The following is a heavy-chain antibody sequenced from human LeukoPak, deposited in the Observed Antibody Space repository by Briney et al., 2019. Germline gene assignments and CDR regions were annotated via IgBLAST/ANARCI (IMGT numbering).Heavy chain of an antibody. CDR3: ARPDSSSVIDWFDP. V-gene: IGHV3-30-3*01. CDR2: ISYDGSNK. J-gene: IGHJ5*02. CDR1: GFTFSSYA. D-gene: IGHD6-6*01. Sequence: PGGSLRLSCAASGFTFSSYAMHWVRQAPGKGLEWVAVISYDGSNKYYADSVKGRFTISRDNSKNTLYLQMNSLRAEDTAVYYCARPDSSSVIDWFDPWGQGTLVTVSS.